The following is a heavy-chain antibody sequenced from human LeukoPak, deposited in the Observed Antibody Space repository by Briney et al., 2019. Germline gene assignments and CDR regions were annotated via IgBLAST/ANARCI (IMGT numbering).Heavy chain of an antibody. CDR1: GGSISSSSYY. CDR2: IYYSGST. J-gene: IGHJ4*02. Sequence: SETLSLTSTVSGGSISSSSYYWGWIRQPPGKGLEWIGSIYYSGSTYYNPFLKSRVTISVDTSKNQFSLKLSSVTAADTAVYYCARRDMSKAGFDYWGQGTLVTVSS. V-gene: IGHV4-39*01. CDR3: ARRDMSKAGFDY. D-gene: IGHD6-19*01.